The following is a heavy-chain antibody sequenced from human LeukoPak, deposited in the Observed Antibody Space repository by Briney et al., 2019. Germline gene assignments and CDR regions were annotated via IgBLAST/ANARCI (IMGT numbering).Heavy chain of an antibody. Sequence: GGSLRLSCAASGFTFSSYGVHWVRQAPGKGLEWVAVISYDGSNKYYADSVKGRFTISRDNSKNTLYLQMNSLRAEDTAVYYCVGVWGSYRYYFDYWGQGTLVTVSS. CDR1: GFTFSSYG. V-gene: IGHV3-30*03. CDR3: VGVWGSYRYYFDY. CDR2: ISYDGSNK. J-gene: IGHJ4*02. D-gene: IGHD3-16*02.